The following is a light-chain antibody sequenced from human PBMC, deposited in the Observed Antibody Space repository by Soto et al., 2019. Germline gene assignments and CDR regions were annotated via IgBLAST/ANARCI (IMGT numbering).Light chain of an antibody. J-gene: IGLJ2*01. V-gene: IGLV1-40*01. CDR1: SSNVGAGYN. CDR2: GNT. CDR3: QSYDTSLSGWVV. Sequence: QAVVTQPPSVSGAPGRRVTISCTGSSSNVGAGYNVNWYQQLPGTAPRLLIYGNTNRPSGVPDRFSGSKSGTSASLAITGLQADDEADYYCQSYDTSLSGWVVFGGGTQLTVL.